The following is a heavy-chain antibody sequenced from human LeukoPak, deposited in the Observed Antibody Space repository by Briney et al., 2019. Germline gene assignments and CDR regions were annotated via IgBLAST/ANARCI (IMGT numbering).Heavy chain of an antibody. D-gene: IGHD1-26*01. J-gene: IGHJ4*02. Sequence: SETLSLTCAVYGGSFSGYYWSWIRQPPGKGLEWIGEINHSGSTNYNPSLKSRVTIPVDTSKNQFSLKLSSVTAADTAVYYCARLNADELWAPVGATGLDYWGQGTLVTVSS. CDR1: GGSFSGYY. V-gene: IGHV4-34*01. CDR3: ARLNADELWAPVGATGLDY. CDR2: INHSGST.